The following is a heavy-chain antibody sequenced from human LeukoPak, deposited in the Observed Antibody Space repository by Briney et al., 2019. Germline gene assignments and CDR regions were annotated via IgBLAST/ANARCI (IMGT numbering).Heavy chain of an antibody. Sequence: ASVKVSCKASGHTFTSYGISWVRQAPGQGLEWMGWISAYNGNTNYAQKLQGRVTMTTDTSTSTAYMELRSLRSDDTAVYYCARDKPYYYDSSGYSGDYWGQGTLVTVSS. D-gene: IGHD3-22*01. CDR2: ISAYNGNT. CDR1: GHTFTSYG. V-gene: IGHV1-18*01. J-gene: IGHJ4*02. CDR3: ARDKPYYYDSSGYSGDY.